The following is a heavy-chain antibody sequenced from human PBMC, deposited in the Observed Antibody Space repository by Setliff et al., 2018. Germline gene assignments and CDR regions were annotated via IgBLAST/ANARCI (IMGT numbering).Heavy chain of an antibody. Sequence: GESLKISCKGSGYKFTDYWIGWVRLMPGKGLEWMGIIYPGGSDTRYSPSFQGHVTISADESIDTAYLQWSSLKASDTAIYYCARQGDYDRVDPWGQGTLVTVSS. CDR1: GYKFTDYW. CDR2: IYPGGSDT. D-gene: IGHD4-17*01. J-gene: IGHJ5*02. V-gene: IGHV5-51*01. CDR3: ARQGDYDRVDP.